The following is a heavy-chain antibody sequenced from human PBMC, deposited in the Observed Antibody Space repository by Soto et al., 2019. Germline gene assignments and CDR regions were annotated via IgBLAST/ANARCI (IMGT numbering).Heavy chain of an antibody. V-gene: IGHV3-74*01. J-gene: IGHJ6*02. D-gene: IGHD2-21*01. Sequence: EVQLVESGGGLVQPGGSLRLSCAASGFTFSSYWMNWVRPAPGKGLVWVSCINNDGSTTGYVDSVKGRFTIYRDNAKNTLYLQMNSLRAEDTAVYYCARRDQIAYYYGMDVWGQGTTVTVSS. CDR3: ARRDQIAYYYGMDV. CDR1: GFTFSSYW. CDR2: INNDGSTT.